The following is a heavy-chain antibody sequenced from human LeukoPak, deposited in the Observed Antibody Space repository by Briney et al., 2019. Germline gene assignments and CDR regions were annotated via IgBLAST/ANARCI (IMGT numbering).Heavy chain of an antibody. CDR2: IYYSGST. J-gene: IGHJ4*02. CDR1: GGSISSSSYY. D-gene: IGHD2-2*02. V-gene: IGHV4-39*01. Sequence: SETLSLTCTVSGGSISSSSYYWGWIRQPPGKGLEWIESIYYSGSTYYNPSLRSRVTISVDTSKNQCSPKLCSVTAADTAVYSCARGYCTGTSCYKGYWGQGTLVTVSS. CDR3: ARGYCTGTSCYKGY.